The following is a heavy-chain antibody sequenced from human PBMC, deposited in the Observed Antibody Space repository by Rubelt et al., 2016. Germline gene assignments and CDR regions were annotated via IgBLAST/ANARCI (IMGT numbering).Heavy chain of an antibody. Sequence: QVQLQQWGAGLFKPSETLSLPCALYGGSFSGYYWTWNRQPPGTGLEWIGEINHSGSTNYNPSLKGRVTISLETSRNQFSLKLSSVTAADTAVYYCARGLAGSGPGYWGQGTLVTVSS. J-gene: IGHJ4*02. CDR3: ARGLAGSGPGY. CDR1: GGSFSGYY. V-gene: IGHV4-34*01. CDR2: INHSGST. D-gene: IGHD6-19*01.